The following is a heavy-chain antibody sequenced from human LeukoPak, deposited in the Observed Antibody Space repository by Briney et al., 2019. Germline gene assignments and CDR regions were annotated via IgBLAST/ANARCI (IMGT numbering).Heavy chain of an antibody. CDR3: ARESLDAFDI. CDR1: GGSISSGSYY. CDR2: IYTSRST. Sequence: SSETLALTCTVSGGSISSGSYYWSWIRQPAGKGLEWIGRIYTSRSTNYNPSLKSRVTISVDTSKNQFSLKLSSVTAADTAVYYCARESLDAFDIWGQGTMVTVSS. D-gene: IGHD3/OR15-3a*01. J-gene: IGHJ3*02. V-gene: IGHV4-61*02.